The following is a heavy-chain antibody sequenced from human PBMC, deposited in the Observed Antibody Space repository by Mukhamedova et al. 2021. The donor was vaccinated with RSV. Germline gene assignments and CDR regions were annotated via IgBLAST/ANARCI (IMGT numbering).Heavy chain of an antibody. CDR3: ARPWYTSGWTFDY. J-gene: IGHJ4*02. CDR2: IKKDGSEK. V-gene: IGHV3-7*01. D-gene: IGHD6-19*01. Sequence: GPEWVANIKKDGSEKYYVDSVKGRFTISRDNAKNSLYLQMNSLRVEDTAVYYCARPWYTSGWTFDYWGKGTLVTV.